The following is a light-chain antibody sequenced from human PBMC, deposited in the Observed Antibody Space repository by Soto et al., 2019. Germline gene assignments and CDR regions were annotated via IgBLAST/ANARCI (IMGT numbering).Light chain of an antibody. CDR2: EVT. CDR1: SSDVGGYDF. Sequence: QSVLTQPPSASGSPGQSVTFSRTGTSSDVGGYDFVSWCQQHPGRAPKLLIYEVTKRPSGVPERFSGSKSGNTASLTVSGLQAEDEADYYCSSYAATNNLLFGGGTQLTVL. CDR3: SSYAATNNLL. V-gene: IGLV2-8*01. J-gene: IGLJ2*01.